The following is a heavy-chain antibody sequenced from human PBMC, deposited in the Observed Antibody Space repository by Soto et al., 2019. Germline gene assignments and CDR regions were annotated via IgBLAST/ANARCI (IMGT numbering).Heavy chain of an antibody. D-gene: IGHD6-13*01. V-gene: IGHV4-31*03. CDR1: GGSISSGGYY. J-gene: IGHJ4*02. CDR2: IYYSGST. Sequence: QVQLQESGPGLVKPSQTLSLTCTVSGGSISSGGYYWSWIRQHPGKGLEWIGYIYYSGSTYYNPSHKIRVTISVDTSKTQFSLKLSSVTAADTAVYYCAILLAPNFANSSSWEKIDYCGQGTLVTVSS. CDR3: AILLAPNFANSSSWEKIDY.